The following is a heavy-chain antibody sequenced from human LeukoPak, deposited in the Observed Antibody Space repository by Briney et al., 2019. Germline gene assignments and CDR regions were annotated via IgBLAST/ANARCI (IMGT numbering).Heavy chain of an antibody. D-gene: IGHD3-22*01. CDR3: ARDESFHDSSGHHTYFGH. J-gene: IGHJ5*02. CDR2: LNTNTGNP. CDR1: GYAFTSYG. Sequence: ASVKVSCKASGYAFTSYGLNWVRQAPGQGLEWMGWLNTNTGNPTYAQGFTGRLVFSLDTSVSTAYLQISSLEAEDTAVYYCARDESFHDSSGHHTYFGHWGQGTQVTVSS. V-gene: IGHV7-4-1*02.